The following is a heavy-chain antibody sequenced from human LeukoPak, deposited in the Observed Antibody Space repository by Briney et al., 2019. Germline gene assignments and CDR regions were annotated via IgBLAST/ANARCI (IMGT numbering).Heavy chain of an antibody. CDR1: GYTFTTYA. V-gene: IGHV1-3*01. J-gene: IGHJ4*02. CDR3: ARDHLVWQLAGFDH. CDR2: INAGNGNT. D-gene: IGHD6-6*01. Sequence: ASVKVSCKASGYTFTTYAIHWVRQAPGQRLEWMGWINAGNGNTKYSQKFQGRVTITRDTSASTAYMELINLRSEDTAVYYCARDHLVWQLAGFDHWGQGTLVTVSS.